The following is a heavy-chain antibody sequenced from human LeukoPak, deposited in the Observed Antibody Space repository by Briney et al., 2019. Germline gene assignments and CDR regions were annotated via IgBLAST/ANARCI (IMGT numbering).Heavy chain of an antibody. CDR1: GDTVCSNSAT. J-gene: IGHJ4*02. V-gene: IGHV6-1*01. CDR2: TYYRSKWYS. Sequence: SQTLSLTCAISGDTVCSNSATWSWIRQSPSRGLEWLGRTYYRSKWYSHYAVSVKSRTNINADTSKNQFSLQLNSVTPEDTAVYYRARGPGTLASWGQGTLVTVSS. CDR3: ARGPGTLAS.